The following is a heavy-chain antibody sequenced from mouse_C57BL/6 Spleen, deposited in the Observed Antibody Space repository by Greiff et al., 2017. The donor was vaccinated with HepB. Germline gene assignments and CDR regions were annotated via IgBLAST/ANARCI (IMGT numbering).Heavy chain of an antibody. Sequence: QVQLQQSGPELVKPGASVKISCKASGYAFSSSWMNWVKQRPGKGLEWIGRIYPGDGDTNYNGKFKGKATLTADKSSSTAYMQLSSLTSEDSAVYFCARFPPYGNSYAMDYWGQGTSVTVSS. CDR3: ARFPPYGNSYAMDY. D-gene: IGHD2-1*01. CDR2: IYPGDGDT. CDR1: GYAFSSSW. V-gene: IGHV1-82*01. J-gene: IGHJ4*01.